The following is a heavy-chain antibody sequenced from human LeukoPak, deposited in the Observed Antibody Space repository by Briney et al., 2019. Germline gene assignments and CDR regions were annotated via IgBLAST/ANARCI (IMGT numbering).Heavy chain of an antibody. V-gene: IGHV3-13*01. D-gene: IGHD2-15*01. Sequence: PGGSLRLSCVASGFTFSRYDMHWVRQTTGKGLEWVSAIGTAGETHYPGSVKGRFTISRENAKNSLYLQMNSLKTEDTAVYYCTTDPSKVVVAATEDYWGQGTLVTVSS. CDR2: IGTAGET. CDR1: GFTFSRYD. CDR3: TTDPSKVVVAATEDY. J-gene: IGHJ4*02.